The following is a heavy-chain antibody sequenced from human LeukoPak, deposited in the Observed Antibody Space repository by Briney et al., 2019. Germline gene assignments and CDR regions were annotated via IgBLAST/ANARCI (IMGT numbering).Heavy chain of an antibody. V-gene: IGHV3-23*01. D-gene: IGHD2-2*01. J-gene: IGHJ4*02. CDR2: ISGSGGST. Sequence: GGSLRLSCAASVFTFSSYPMSWARQAPGKGREWVTAISGSGGSTYYADSVKGRFTISRDNSKNTLYLQMDSLRAEDTAVYYCANGCSSTNCYVTGTYWGQGTLVTVSS. CDR3: ANGCSSTNCYVTGTY. CDR1: VFTFSSYP.